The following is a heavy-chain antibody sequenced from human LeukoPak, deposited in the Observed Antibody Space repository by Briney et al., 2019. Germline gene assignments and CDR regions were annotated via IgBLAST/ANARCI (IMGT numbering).Heavy chain of an antibody. CDR3: ARKRAALPRGTYFQH. Sequence: SETLSLTCAVYGGSFSGYYWSWIRQPPGKGLEWIGEINHSGSTNYNPSLKSRVTISVDTSKNQFSLKLSSVTAADTAVYYCARKRAALPRGTYFQHWGQGTLVTVSS. J-gene: IGHJ1*01. D-gene: IGHD6-25*01. CDR1: GGSFSGYY. CDR2: INHSGST. V-gene: IGHV4-34*01.